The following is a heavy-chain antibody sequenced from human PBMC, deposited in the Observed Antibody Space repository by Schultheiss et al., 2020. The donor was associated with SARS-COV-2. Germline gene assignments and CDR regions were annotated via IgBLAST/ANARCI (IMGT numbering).Heavy chain of an antibody. D-gene: IGHD3-9*01. J-gene: IGHJ3*01. CDR2: IYYSGST. CDR1: GFTFSSYA. CDR3: ARGRLVRLLGAFDL. Sequence: GSLRLSCAASGFTFSSYAMSWVRQAPGKGLEWIGSIYYSGSTYYNPSLKSRVTISVDTSKNQFSLKLSSVTAADTAVYYCARGRLVRLLGAFDLWGQGTTVTVSS. V-gene: IGHV4-39*07.